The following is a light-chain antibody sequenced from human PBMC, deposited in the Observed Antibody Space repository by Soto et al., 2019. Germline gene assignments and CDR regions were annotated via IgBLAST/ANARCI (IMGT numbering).Light chain of an antibody. CDR3: QNYNSAPRT. CDR2: GAS. J-gene: IGKJ1*01. CDR1: QGISND. V-gene: IGKV1-27*01. Sequence: DIQMTQSPSSLSASVGDRVTSTCRASQGISNDLAWYQQKPGKVPELLIYGASTLQSGVPSRFSGSGSGTDFALTISSLQPEDVATYYCQNYNSAPRTFGQGTKVEIK.